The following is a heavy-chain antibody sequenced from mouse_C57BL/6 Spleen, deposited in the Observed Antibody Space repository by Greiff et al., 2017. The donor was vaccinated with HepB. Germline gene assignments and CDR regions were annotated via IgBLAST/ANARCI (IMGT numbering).Heavy chain of an antibody. D-gene: IGHD1-1*01. CDR2: ISDGGSYT. CDR3: AREGTTVVAARAMDY. CDR1: GFTFSSYA. V-gene: IGHV5-4*01. Sequence: DVKLQESGGGLVKPGGSLKLSCAASGFTFSSYAMSWVRQTPEKRLEWVATISDGGSYTYYPDNVKGRFTISRDNAKNNLYLQMSHLKSEDTAMYYCAREGTTVVAARAMDYWGQGTSVTVSS. J-gene: IGHJ4*01.